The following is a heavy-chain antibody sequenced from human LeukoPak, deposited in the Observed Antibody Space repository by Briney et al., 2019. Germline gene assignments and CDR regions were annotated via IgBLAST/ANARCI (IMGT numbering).Heavy chain of an antibody. CDR1: GGSISSYY. V-gene: IGHV4-4*07. Sequence: PSETLSLTGTVSGGSISSYYWSWIRQPAGKGLEWIGRIYTSGSTNYNPSLKSRVTMSVDTSKNQFSLKLSSVTAADTAVYYCARDADVLRFLEWSTNDYFDYWGQGTLVTVSS. CDR3: ARDADVLRFLEWSTNDYFDY. CDR2: IYTSGST. D-gene: IGHD3-3*01. J-gene: IGHJ4*02.